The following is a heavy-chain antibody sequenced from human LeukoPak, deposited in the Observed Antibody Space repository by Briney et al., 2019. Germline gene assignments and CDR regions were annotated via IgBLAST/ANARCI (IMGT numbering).Heavy chain of an antibody. CDR3: AKDKQWELQNGGFDY. CDR2: ISWNSGSI. V-gene: IGHV3-9*01. Sequence: GRSLRLSCAASGFTFADYAMHWVRQAPGKGLEWVSGISWNSGSIGYADSVKGRFTISRDNAKNSLYLQMNSLRAEDPAFYYCAKDKQWELQNGGFDYWGQGALVTVSS. CDR1: GFTFADYA. D-gene: IGHD1-26*01. J-gene: IGHJ4*02.